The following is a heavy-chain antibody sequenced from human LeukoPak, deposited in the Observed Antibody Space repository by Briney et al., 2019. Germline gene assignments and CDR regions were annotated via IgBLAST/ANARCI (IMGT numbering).Heavy chain of an antibody. J-gene: IGHJ4*02. Sequence: QPGGSLRLSCAASGFTFSNYGIHWVRQAPGKELEWVTFIRSDGSNKYYADSVKGRFTISRDNSKSTLYLQMNSLRAEDTAVYYCAKVDCSGASCYSPDYWGQGTLVTVSS. D-gene: IGHD2-15*01. CDR3: AKVDCSGASCYSPDY. CDR1: GFTFSNYG. V-gene: IGHV3-30*02. CDR2: IRSDGSNK.